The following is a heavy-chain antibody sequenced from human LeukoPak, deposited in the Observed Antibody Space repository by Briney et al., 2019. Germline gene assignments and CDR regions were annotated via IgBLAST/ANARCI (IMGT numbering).Heavy chain of an antibody. V-gene: IGHV1-18*01. D-gene: IGHD6-19*01. J-gene: IGHJ5*02. Sequence: SVKVSCKASGYTFTSYGISWVRQAPGQGLEWMGWISAYNGNTNYAQKLQGRVTMTTDTSTSTAYMELRSLRSDDTAVYYCARDVPYSSGWYGGEGFDPWGQGTLVTVSS. CDR3: ARDVPYSSGWYGGEGFDP. CDR2: ISAYNGNT. CDR1: GYTFTSYG.